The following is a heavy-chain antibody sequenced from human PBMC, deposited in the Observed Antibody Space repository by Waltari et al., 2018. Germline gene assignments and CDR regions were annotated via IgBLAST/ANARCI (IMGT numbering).Heavy chain of an antibody. Sequence: QVQLQESGPGLVKPSQTLSLTCTVSGGSISSGGYYWSWIRQHPGKGLEWIGYIYYSGNSYNDTTLKSRVTGSGDASKNQFSRKLSYVTAADTAVYYCARVCYDILTGYYSWFDPWGQGTLVTVSS. V-gene: IGHV4-31*03. CDR1: GGSISSGGYY. J-gene: IGHJ5*02. CDR3: ARVCYDILTGYYSWFDP. D-gene: IGHD3-9*01. CDR2: IYYSGNS.